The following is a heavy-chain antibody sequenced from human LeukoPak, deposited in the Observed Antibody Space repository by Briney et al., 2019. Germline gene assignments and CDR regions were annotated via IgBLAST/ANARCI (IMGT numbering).Heavy chain of an antibody. CDR2: INSDGSST. J-gene: IGHJ1*01. D-gene: IGHD4-23*01. V-gene: IGHV3-74*01. CDR1: GFTFSSYW. Sequence: PGGSLRLSCAASGFTFSSYWMHWVRQAPGKGLVWVSRINSDGSSTTYADSVKGRFTISRDNAKNTLYLQMNSLRAEDTAVYYCARVGDYGGNSSHHWGQGTLVTVSS. CDR3: ARVGDYGGNSSHH.